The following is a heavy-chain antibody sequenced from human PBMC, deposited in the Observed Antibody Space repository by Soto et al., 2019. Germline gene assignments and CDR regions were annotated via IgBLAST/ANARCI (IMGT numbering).Heavy chain of an antibody. CDR1: GYTFTSSD. CDR3: GRGSNHCSGSSCYSAGFDP. Sequence: QVQLVQSGAEVKKPGASVRVSCKASGYTFTSSDVYWVRQATGQGLELMGWMNPNTGTTGYAQKFQGRVTMTRNTSISTAYRALSSLRSEDTAAYYCGRGSNHCSGSSCYSAGFDPWGQGTPVTVS. D-gene: IGHD2-15*01. CDR2: MNPNTGTT. V-gene: IGHV1-8*01. J-gene: IGHJ5*02.